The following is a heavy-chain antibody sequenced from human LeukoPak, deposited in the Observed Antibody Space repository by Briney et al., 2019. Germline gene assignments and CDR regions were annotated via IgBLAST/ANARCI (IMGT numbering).Heavy chain of an antibody. CDR2: ISVYNVDT. CDR3: ARDQYDQVWGSHRPYFDY. CDR1: GYTFSNYG. V-gene: IGHV1-18*01. Sequence: ASVKVSCKASGYTFSNYGISWVRQAPGQGLEWIGWISVYNVDTKFEQKFQDRVTMTADTSTTTAYMELRSLRSDDTAVYYCARDQYDQVWGSHRPYFDYWGQGTLVTVSS. D-gene: IGHD3-16*02. J-gene: IGHJ4*02.